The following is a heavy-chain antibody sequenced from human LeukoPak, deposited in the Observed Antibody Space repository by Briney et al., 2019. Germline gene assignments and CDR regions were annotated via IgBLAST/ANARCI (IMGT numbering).Heavy chain of an antibody. CDR1: GFTFSSYW. V-gene: IGHV3-7*01. CDR2: IKQDGSEK. CDR3: ATDWGRELRYFDWPLY. Sequence: PGGSLRLSCAASGFTFSSYWMSWVRQAPGKGLEWVANIKQDGSEKYYVDSVKGRFTISRDNAKNSLYLQMNSLRAEDTAVYYCATDWGRELRYFDWPLYWGQGTLVTVSS. D-gene: IGHD3-9*01. J-gene: IGHJ4*02.